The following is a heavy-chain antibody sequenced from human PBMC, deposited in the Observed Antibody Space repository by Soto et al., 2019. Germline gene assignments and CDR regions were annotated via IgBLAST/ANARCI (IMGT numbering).Heavy chain of an antibody. D-gene: IGHD1-26*01. J-gene: IGHJ4*02. Sequence: QVQLVQSGAEVKKPGASVKVSCKASGYTFTSYAMHWVRQAPGQRLEWMGWINAGNGNTKYSQKFQGRVTITRDTSASTAYMELSSLRPEDTAVYSCARGASPLIDYWGQGTLVTVSS. V-gene: IGHV1-3*01. CDR2: INAGNGNT. CDR3: ARGASPLIDY. CDR1: GYTFTSYA.